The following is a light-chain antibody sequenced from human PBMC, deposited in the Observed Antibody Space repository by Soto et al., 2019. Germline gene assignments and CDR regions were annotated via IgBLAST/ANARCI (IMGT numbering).Light chain of an antibody. CDR3: QQTYSTPYT. CDR2: TSG. Sequence: IQMTQSPSSLSASVGDRVTITCRASQRITTYLNWYQQKPGEAPKLLISTSGTLQRGVPSRFSGSGSGIDFTLTITALRPEDFATYFCQQTYSTPYTFGQGTKLEIK. J-gene: IGKJ2*01. CDR1: QRITTY. V-gene: IGKV1-39*01.